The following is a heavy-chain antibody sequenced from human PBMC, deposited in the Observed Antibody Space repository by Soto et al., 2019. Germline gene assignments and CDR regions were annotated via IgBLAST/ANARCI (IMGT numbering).Heavy chain of an antibody. CDR3: ATGDDCGGYSYGYYFYYYGMDV. D-gene: IGHD5-18*01. CDR2: ISSSSTYI. J-gene: IGHJ6*02. V-gene: IGHV3-21*01. CDR1: GFTFGNYA. Sequence: PGGSLRLSCAASGFTFGNYAMRWVRQVPGKGLEWVSSISSSSTYIYYADSVKDRFTISRDNAKNSLYLQMNRLRAEDTAVYYCATGDDCGGYSYGYYFYYYGMDVWGQGTPVTVSS.